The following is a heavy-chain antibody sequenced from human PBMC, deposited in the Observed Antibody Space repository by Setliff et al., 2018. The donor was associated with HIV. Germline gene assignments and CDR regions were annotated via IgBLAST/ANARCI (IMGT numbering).Heavy chain of an antibody. J-gene: IGHJ4*02. CDR2: IYHSGST. V-gene: IGHV4-38-2*02. D-gene: IGHD6-13*01. CDR1: GYSISNGYY. CDR3: AREGSTSWYADY. Sequence: KTSETLSLTCTVSGYSISNGYYWAWIRQTPGKGPEWIGSIYHSGSTYYNPSLKSRVTISVDTSKNQFSLKLSSVTAADTAVYFCAREGSTSWYADYWDQGTLVTVSS.